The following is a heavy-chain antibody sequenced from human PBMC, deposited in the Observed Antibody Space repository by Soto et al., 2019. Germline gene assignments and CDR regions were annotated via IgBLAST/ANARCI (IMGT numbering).Heavy chain of an antibody. J-gene: IGHJ4*02. CDR3: ARLTGDYFDS. CDR2: IKTDGSET. V-gene: IGHV3-7*01. D-gene: IGHD3-9*01. Sequence: GGSLRLSCATSGFTFNMYWMTWVRQAPGKGLEWLANIKTDGSETHSLDSVKGRFAIFRDNSKNSLYLQMNYLRAEDTAVYYCARLTGDYFDSPGQRTPVTVSS. CDR1: GFTFNMYW.